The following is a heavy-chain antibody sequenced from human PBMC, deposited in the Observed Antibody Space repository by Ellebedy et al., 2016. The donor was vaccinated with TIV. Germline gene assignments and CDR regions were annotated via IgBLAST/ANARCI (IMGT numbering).Heavy chain of an antibody. CDR2: ISRSGTTP. Sequence: GESLKISCAASGFTFSYYIMNWVRQAPGKGPEWVADISRSGTTPHYADSVKGRFTTSRDNANNTLYLQMNSLRDEDTAVYYCVRDMSNRGYFYYGMDFWGQGSTVTVTS. CDR3: VRDMSNRGYFYYGMDF. CDR1: GFTFSYYI. V-gene: IGHV3-48*02. J-gene: IGHJ6*02. D-gene: IGHD1-14*01.